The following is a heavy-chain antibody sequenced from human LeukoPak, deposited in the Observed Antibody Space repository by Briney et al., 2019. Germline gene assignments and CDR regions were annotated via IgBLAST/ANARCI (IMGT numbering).Heavy chain of an antibody. CDR3: AKGLVKYDSLTGYSTDGFDV. Sequence: PGGSLRLSCAASGFTFSTDGIHWVRQAPGKGLEWVTFIRYDGSRKYYVDSVKGRFTISRDNSKNTVHLQMNSLRPEDTAVYYCAKGLVKYDSLTGYSTDGFDVWGQGTMVTVSS. D-gene: IGHD3-9*01. J-gene: IGHJ3*01. CDR1: GFTFSTDG. CDR2: IRYDGSRK. V-gene: IGHV3-30*02.